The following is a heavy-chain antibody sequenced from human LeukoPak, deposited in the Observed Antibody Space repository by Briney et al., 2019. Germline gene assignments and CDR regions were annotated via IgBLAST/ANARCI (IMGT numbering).Heavy chain of an antibody. CDR1: GGSFSGYY. V-gene: IGHV4-34*01. CDR2: INHSGST. J-gene: IGHJ5*02. CDR3: ARSGFVIRFDP. D-gene: IGHD3-10*01. Sequence: SETLSLTCAVYGGSFSGYYWSWIRQPPGKGLEWIGEINHSGSTNYNPSLKSRVTISVDTSKNQFSLKLSAVTAADTAVYYLARSGFVIRFDPWGQGTLVTVSS.